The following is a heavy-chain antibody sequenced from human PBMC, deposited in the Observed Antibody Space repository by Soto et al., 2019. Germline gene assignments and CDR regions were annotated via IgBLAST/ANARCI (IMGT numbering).Heavy chain of an antibody. CDR1: GYTFITYS. Sequence: GSLRLSCSASGYTFITYSMHWVRQAPGKGLQYMSASISDGGSAYYADSVKGRFTISRDNSQNTLYLQMSSLRTEDTAVYYCLKTRIAVRELMGYYYGMDVWGQGTTVTV. J-gene: IGHJ6*02. V-gene: IGHV3-64D*06. CDR3: LKTRIAVRELMGYYYGMDV. D-gene: IGHD3-10*01. CDR2: SISDGGSA.